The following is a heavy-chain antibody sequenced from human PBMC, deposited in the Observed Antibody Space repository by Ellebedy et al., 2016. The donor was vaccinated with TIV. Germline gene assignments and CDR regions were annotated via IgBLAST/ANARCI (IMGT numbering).Heavy chain of an antibody. V-gene: IGHV3-23*01. D-gene: IGHD3-22*01. Sequence: GESLKISCAASGFTFSSYAMSWVRQAPGKGLEWVSAISGSGGSTYYADSVKGRFTISRDNSKNTLYLQMNSLRAEDTAVYYCAKRGSGYPNDAFDIWGQGTMVTVSS. CDR3: AKRGSGYPNDAFDI. J-gene: IGHJ3*02. CDR2: ISGSGGST. CDR1: GFTFSSYA.